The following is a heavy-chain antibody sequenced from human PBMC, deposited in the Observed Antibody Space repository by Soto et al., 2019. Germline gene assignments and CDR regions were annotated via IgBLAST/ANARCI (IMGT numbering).Heavy chain of an antibody. CDR3: AKVLFRGYSYGHDAFDI. V-gene: IGHV3-30*18. CDR2: ISYDGSNK. CDR1: GFTFSSYG. Sequence: QAGGSLRLSCAASGFTFSSYGMHWVRQAPGKGLEWVAVISYDGSNKYYADSVKGRFTISRDNSKNTLYLQMNSLRAEDTAVYYCAKVLFRGYSYGHDAFDIWGQGTMVTVSS. J-gene: IGHJ3*02. D-gene: IGHD5-18*01.